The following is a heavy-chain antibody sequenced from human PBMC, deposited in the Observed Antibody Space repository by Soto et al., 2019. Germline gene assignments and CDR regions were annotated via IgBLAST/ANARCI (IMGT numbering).Heavy chain of an antibody. CDR3: ARDGYRSSTTSITYSGMDA. CDR1: VGTVISNY. D-gene: IGHD2-2*03. CDR2: IYSGGST. Sequence: PVVSVRLSCSSSVGTVISNYISWFLQAPGNWLEWVSVIYSGGSTYYADSVKGRFTISRDNSKNTLYLQMNSLRAEDTAVYYCARDGYRSSTTSITYSGMDAWGKGKTV. V-gene: IGHV3-53*01. J-gene: IGHJ6*04.